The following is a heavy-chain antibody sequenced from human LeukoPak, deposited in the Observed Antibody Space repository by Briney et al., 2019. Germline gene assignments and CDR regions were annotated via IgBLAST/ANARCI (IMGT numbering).Heavy chain of an antibody. J-gene: IGHJ4*02. CDR3: ARDAWVGYSSSWTRGGGDY. V-gene: IGHV3-48*03. Sequence: DSVKGRFTISRDNAKNSLYLQMNSLRAEDTAVYYCARDAWVGYSSSWTRGGGDYWGQGTLVTVSS. D-gene: IGHD6-13*01.